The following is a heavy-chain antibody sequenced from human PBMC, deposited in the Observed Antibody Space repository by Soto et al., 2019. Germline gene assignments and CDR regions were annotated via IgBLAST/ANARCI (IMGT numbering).Heavy chain of an antibody. D-gene: IGHD3-10*01. Sequence: QAQLVQSGAEVKKPGASANISCKASGYTFTRYNIHWVRQAPGQGLEWMGIIDTRGGSTDYTQRFQGRVTMTRDTSTGTVYMHLSSLGSEDPAIYYCARDLPRDLVRGSFDIWGQGTMVTVSS. J-gene: IGHJ3*02. CDR3: ARDLPRDLVRGSFDI. V-gene: IGHV1-46*01. CDR2: IDTRGGST. CDR1: GYTFTRYN.